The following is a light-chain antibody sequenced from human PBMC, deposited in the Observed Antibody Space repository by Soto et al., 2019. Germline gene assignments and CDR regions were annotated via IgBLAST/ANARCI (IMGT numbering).Light chain of an antibody. V-gene: IGKV1-33*01. CDR1: QDISNY. J-gene: IGKJ4*01. CDR3: QQYDNLPLT. CDR2: DAS. Sequence: DIQMTQSPSSLSASVGDRVTITCQASQDISNYLKWYQQKPGKAPKLLIYDASSLATGVPSRFSGSGSGTDFNFTISSLQAEDIATYYCQQYDNLPLTFGGGTKVEIK.